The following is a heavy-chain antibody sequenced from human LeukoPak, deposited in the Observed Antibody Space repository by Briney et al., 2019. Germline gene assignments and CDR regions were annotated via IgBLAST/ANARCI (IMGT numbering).Heavy chain of an antibody. V-gene: IGHV1-8*01. CDR3: ARSGPYGDYVYY. CDR1: GYTFTSYD. CDR2: RNPNSGNT. Sequence: GASVKVSCKASGYTFTSYDINWVRQATGQGLEWMGWRNPNSGNTGYAQKFQGRVTMTRNTSISTAYMELSSLRSEDTAVYYCARSGPYGDYVYYWGQGTLVTVSS. J-gene: IGHJ4*02. D-gene: IGHD4-17*01.